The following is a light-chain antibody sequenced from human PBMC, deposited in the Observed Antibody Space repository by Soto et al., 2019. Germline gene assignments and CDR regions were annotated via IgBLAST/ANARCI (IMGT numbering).Light chain of an antibody. Sequence: EIVLTQSPGTLSLSPGDRATLSCSASQTVSSNFLAWYQQRPAQAPRLLIHGASTRATGITDRFSGSVSGTDFALIISGLEPGDVAVYYCQQYGTSPATLGHGTKVDSK. CDR3: QQYGTSPAT. J-gene: IGKJ1*01. V-gene: IGKV3-20*01. CDR2: GAS. CDR1: QTVSSNF.